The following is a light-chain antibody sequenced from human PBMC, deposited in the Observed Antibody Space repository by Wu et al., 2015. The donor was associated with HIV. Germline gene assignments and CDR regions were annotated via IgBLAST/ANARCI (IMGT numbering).Light chain of an antibody. CDR2: DTS. CDR3: QQRSTWPPHFT. CDR1: QSVSRF. Sequence: EIVLTQSPDTLSASPGERATLSCRASQSVSRFLAWYQHKPGQAPRVLIYDTSNRAAGIPTRFSGSGFGTDFTLTISSLEPEDFAIYYCQQRSTWPPHFTFGPGTRVDLK. V-gene: IGKV3-11*01. J-gene: IGKJ3*01.